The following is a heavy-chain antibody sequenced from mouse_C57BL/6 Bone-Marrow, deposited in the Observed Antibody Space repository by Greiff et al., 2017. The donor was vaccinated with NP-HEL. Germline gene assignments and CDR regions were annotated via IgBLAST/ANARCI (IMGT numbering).Heavy chain of an antibody. D-gene: IGHD2-5*01. J-gene: IGHJ2*01. CDR3: ARRAYYSNYGGDY. CDR2: IYPRSGNT. Sequence: VKLMESGAELARPGASVKLSCKASGYTFTSYGISWVKQRTGQGLEWIGEIYPRSGNTYYNEKFKGKATLTADKSSSTAYMELRSLTSEDSAVYFCARRAYYSNYGGDYWGQGTTLTVSS. V-gene: IGHV1-81*01. CDR1: GYTFTSYG.